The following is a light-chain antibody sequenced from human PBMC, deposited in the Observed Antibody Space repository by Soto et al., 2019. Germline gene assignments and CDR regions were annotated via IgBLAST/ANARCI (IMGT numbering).Light chain of an antibody. J-gene: IGKJ1*01. Sequence: EIVLTQSPGTLSLSPGERATLSCRASQSVSSSYLAWYQQKPGQAPRLLIYGASSRATGIPDRFSGSGSGTDFTLTISRLEPEDFAVYPCQQYGSSQSFGQGTKVEI. V-gene: IGKV3-20*01. CDR2: GAS. CDR1: QSVSSSY. CDR3: QQYGSSQS.